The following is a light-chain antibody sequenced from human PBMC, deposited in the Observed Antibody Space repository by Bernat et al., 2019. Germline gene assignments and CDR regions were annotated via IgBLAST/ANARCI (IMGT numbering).Light chain of an antibody. CDR2: YAK. V-gene: IGKV1-17*02. CDR1: QNIRTY. J-gene: IGKJ4*01. Sequence: TIICRTSQNIRTYLNWYQQKPWKAPNLLIYYAKRLTSGFPSRFSGSGSRTDFNLSVTNLPAEDSGTFYCQKGNSYPCTFGGGTKVEIK. CDR3: QKGNSYPCT.